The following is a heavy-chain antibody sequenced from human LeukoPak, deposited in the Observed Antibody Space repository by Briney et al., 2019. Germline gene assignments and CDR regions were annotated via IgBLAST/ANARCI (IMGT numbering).Heavy chain of an antibody. V-gene: IGHV1-69*04. Sequence: GSSVKVSCKASGGTFSSYAISWVRQAPGQGLEWMGRIIPMLGIANYAQKFQGRVTITADKSTSTAYMELNSLRSEDTAVYYCARNSGSYYALDCWGQGTLVTVSS. D-gene: IGHD1-26*01. J-gene: IGHJ4*02. CDR2: IIPMLGIA. CDR3: ARNSGSYYALDC. CDR1: GGTFSSYA.